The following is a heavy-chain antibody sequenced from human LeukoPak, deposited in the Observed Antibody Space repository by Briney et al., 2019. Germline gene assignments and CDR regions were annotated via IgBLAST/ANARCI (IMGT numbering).Heavy chain of an antibody. CDR3: ARAPDMGYMDV. Sequence: GRSLRLSCAASGFTFSSYAMHWVRQAPGKGLEWVAVISYDGSNKYYADSVKGRFTISRDNSKNTLYLQMNSLRAEDTAVYYCARAPDMGYMDVWGKGTTVTVSS. CDR1: GFTFSSYA. CDR2: ISYDGSNK. V-gene: IGHV3-30*04. J-gene: IGHJ6*03. D-gene: IGHD3-16*01.